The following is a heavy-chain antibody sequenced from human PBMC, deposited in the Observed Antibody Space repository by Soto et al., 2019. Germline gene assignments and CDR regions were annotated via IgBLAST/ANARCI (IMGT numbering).Heavy chain of an antibody. V-gene: IGHV1-24*01. J-gene: IGHJ6*02. D-gene: IGHD4-4*01. CDR1: GYTLTELS. CDR3: ATEKATTVTNYYYYYGMDV. Sequence: WASVKVSCKVSGYTLTELSMHWVRQAPGKGLEWMGGFDPEDGETIYAQKFQGRVTMTEDTSTDTAYMELSSLRSEDTAVYYCATEKATTVTNYYYYYGMDVWGQGTTVTVSS. CDR2: FDPEDGET.